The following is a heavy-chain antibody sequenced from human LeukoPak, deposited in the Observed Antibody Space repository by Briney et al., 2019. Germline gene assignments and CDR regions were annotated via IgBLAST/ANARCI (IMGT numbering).Heavy chain of an antibody. V-gene: IGHV3-74*01. Sequence: PGGSLRLSCAASGFTFSSYWMHWFRPAPWRGLLWVFRINSDGSTTSYADSVMGRFTNSRDNAKNTLYLQINSLRAEDTAVYYCARVIYSGWEGELSDWGQGTLVTVSS. J-gene: IGHJ4*02. CDR1: GFTFSSYW. CDR2: INSDGSTT. CDR3: ARVIYSGWEGELSD. D-gene: IGHD6-19*01.